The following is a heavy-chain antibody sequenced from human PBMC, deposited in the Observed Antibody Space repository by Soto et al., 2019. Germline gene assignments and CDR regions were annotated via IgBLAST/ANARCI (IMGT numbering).Heavy chain of an antibody. J-gene: IGHJ4*02. Sequence: SETLSLTCTVSGGSISSSSYYWGWIRQPPGKGLEWIGSIYYSGSTYYNPSLKSRVTISVDTSKNQFSLKLSSVTAADTAVYYCARQGGGNDVYFDYWGQGTLVTVSS. D-gene: IGHD1-1*01. CDR3: ARQGGGNDVYFDY. V-gene: IGHV4-39*01. CDR1: GGSISSSSYY. CDR2: IYYSGST.